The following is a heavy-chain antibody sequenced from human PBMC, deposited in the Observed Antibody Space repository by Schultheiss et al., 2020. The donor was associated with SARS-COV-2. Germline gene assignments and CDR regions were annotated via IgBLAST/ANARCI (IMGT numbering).Heavy chain of an antibody. Sequence: GVLKISCAASGLTFRTYSMNWVRQAPGKGLEWVSSISGSVVSTKYADSVKGRFTISRDNAKNSLFLQLNSLRVEDTAVYYCARVDFWRGNDLLYYFDLWGQGTLVTVSS. CDR2: ISGSVVST. CDR3: ARVDFWRGNDLLYYFDL. J-gene: IGHJ4*02. V-gene: IGHV3-21*06. D-gene: IGHD3-3*01. CDR1: GLTFRTYS.